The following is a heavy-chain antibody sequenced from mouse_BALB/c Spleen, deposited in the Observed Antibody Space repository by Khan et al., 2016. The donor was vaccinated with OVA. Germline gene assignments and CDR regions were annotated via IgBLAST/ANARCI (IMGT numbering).Heavy chain of an antibody. CDR2: ISCYNGAT. V-gene: IGHV1S34*01. CDR1: GYSFTGYY. Sequence: LVKTGASVKISCKASGYSFTGYYMHWVKQSHGKSLEWIGYISCYNGATSYNQKFKGKATFIVDTSSSTAYMQFNSLTSEDSAVYYCARYTMITARAMDYWGQGTSVTVSS. J-gene: IGHJ4*01. D-gene: IGHD2-4*01. CDR3: ARYTMITARAMDY.